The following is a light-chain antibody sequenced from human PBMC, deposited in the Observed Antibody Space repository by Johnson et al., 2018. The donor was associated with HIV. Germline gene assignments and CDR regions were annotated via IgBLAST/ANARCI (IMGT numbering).Light chain of an antibody. CDR3: ETWDSSLRAFV. J-gene: IGLJ1*01. CDR1: SSNIGNNY. CDR2: ENN. Sequence: QSVLTQPPSVSAAPGQKVTIFCSGSSSNIGNNYVSWYQQVPGTAPKLLIYENNKRPSGIPDRFSGSKSGTSATLGITGLQTGDEADYYCETWDSSLRAFVFGTGTKVTVL. V-gene: IGLV1-51*02.